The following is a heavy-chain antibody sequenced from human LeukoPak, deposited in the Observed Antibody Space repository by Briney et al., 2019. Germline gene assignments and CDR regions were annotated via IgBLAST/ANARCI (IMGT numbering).Heavy chain of an antibody. Sequence: PGGSLRRSCAASGFTFSSYWMHWVRKAPGKGLVWVSRINSDGSSTSYADSVKGRFTISRDNAKNTLYLQMNSLRAEDTAVYYCARDAIEMDTIAPRTLDYWGQGTLVTVSS. V-gene: IGHV3-74*01. CDR1: GFTFSSYW. CDR3: ARDAIEMDTIAPRTLDY. J-gene: IGHJ4*02. CDR2: INSDGSST. D-gene: IGHD5-24*01.